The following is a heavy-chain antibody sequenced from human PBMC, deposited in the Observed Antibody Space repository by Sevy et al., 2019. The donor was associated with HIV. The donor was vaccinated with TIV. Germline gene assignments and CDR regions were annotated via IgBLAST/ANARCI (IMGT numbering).Heavy chain of an antibody. CDR3: ARDLLAVTGTVYFDL. D-gene: IGHD6-19*01. CDR1: GFGFNIYS. Sequence: GGSLRLSCAASGFGFNIYSMHWVRQAPGKGLEWVASISSVGTFIYYADSVKGRFTISRDDARDSLYVQMNSLRAEDTAIYYCARDLLAVTGTVYFDLWGQGALDTVSS. J-gene: IGHJ4*02. CDR2: ISSVGTFI. V-gene: IGHV3-21*01.